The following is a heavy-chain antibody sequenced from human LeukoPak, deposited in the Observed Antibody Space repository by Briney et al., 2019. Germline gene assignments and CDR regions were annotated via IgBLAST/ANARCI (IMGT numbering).Heavy chain of an antibody. D-gene: IGHD3-22*01. Sequence: GGSLRLSCAASGFTFSSYAMSWVRQAPGKGLEWVSAISGSGGSTYYADSVKGRFTISRDNSKNTLYLQMNSLRAEDAALYYCAKYGDSSAYRAFDVWGQGTMVTVSS. CDR3: AKYGDSSAYRAFDV. CDR2: ISGSGGST. CDR1: GFTFSSYA. J-gene: IGHJ3*01. V-gene: IGHV3-23*01.